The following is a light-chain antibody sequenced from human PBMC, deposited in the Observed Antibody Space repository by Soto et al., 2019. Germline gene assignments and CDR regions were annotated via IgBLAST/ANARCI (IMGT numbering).Light chain of an antibody. Sequence: EIVLTQSPATLSLSPGERATLSCRASQSVSSYLAWYQQKPVQAPRLLIYDSSNRAAGIPARFSGSGSGTDFNLTISGLEPEAFAVYYCQQRSNWPRTFGQGTKVEIK. V-gene: IGKV3-11*01. J-gene: IGKJ1*01. CDR2: DSS. CDR3: QQRSNWPRT. CDR1: QSVSSY.